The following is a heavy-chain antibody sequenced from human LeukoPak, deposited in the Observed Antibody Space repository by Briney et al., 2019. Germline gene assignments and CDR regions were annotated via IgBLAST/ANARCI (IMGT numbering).Heavy chain of an antibody. CDR2: ISAYNGNT. Sequence: ASVKVSCKASGYTFTSYGIGWVRQAPGQGLEWMGWISAYNGNTNYAQKLQGRVTMTTDTSTSTAYMELRSLRSNDTVVYYCARAPEPTYYDFWSGYLSYMDVWGKGTTVTVSS. CDR1: GYTFTSYG. J-gene: IGHJ6*03. CDR3: ARAPEPTYYDFWSGYLSYMDV. V-gene: IGHV1-18*01. D-gene: IGHD3-3*01.